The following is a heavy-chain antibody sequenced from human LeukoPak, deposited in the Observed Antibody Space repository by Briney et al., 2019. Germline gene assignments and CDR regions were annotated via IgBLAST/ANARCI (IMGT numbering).Heavy chain of an antibody. V-gene: IGHV1-18*04. CDR2: ISAYNGNT. Sequence: ASVKVSCKASGYTFTSYGISWVRQAPGQGLEWMGWISAYNGNTNYAQKLQGRVTMTTDTSTSTAYMGLRSLRSDDTAVYYCARDRPYYGSGSYYDAFDIWGQGTMVTVSS. CDR3: ARDRPYYGSGSYYDAFDI. D-gene: IGHD3-10*01. CDR1: GYTFTSYG. J-gene: IGHJ3*02.